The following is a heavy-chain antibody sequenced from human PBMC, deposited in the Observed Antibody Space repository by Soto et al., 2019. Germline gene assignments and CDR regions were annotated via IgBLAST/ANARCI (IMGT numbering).Heavy chain of an antibody. CDR3: ARVPAAGRPYVDY. CDR2: IYPSGST. D-gene: IGHD6-13*01. V-gene: IGHV4-30-2*01. CDR1: GGSMSSGGFS. Sequence: QLKLQESGSGLVKPSQTLSLTCAVSGGSMSSGGFSWSWIRQPPGKGLECIGYIYPSGSTYYKPSLKSRVTISVYRSKNQFSLNLSSETAADTAVYYCARVPAAGRPYVDYWGRGTLVTVSS. J-gene: IGHJ4*02.